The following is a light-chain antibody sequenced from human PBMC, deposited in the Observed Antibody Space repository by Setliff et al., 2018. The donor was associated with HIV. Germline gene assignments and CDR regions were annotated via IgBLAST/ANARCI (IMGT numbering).Light chain of an antibody. CDR3: AAWDSSLNGYV. CDR2: KGD. Sequence: QSALTQPPSASGTPVQSVTISCSGSSSNIGSPYVSWFHQLPGTAPKLLIYKGDQRPSRVPDRFSGSKSGSSASLAISGLRSEDEADYYCAAWDSSLNGYVFGTGTKVTVL. V-gene: IGLV1-47*01. CDR1: SSNIGSPY. J-gene: IGLJ1*01.